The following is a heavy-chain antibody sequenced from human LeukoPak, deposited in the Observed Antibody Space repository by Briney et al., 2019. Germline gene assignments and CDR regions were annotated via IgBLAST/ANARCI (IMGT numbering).Heavy chain of an antibody. V-gene: IGHV4-59*08. J-gene: IGHJ4*02. CDR2: IYYTGST. CDR1: GGSISSFY. D-gene: IGHD3-22*01. Sequence: SETLTLTCTVSGGSISSFYWSWIRQPPGKGLEWIGYIYYTGSTYYNPSLKSRVTISVDSSKNQFSLRLSSVTAADTAVYYCARVDYYDSSGYSQFDYWGQGTQITVSS. CDR3: ARVDYYDSSGYSQFDY.